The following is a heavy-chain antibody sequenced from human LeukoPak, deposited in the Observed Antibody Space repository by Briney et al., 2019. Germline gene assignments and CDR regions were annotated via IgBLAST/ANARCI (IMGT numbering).Heavy chain of an antibody. V-gene: IGHV4-34*01. D-gene: IGHD3-22*01. CDR2: INHSGST. J-gene: IGHJ4*02. CDR1: GGSFSGYY. Sequence: SETLSLTCAVYGGSFSGYYWSWIRQPPGKGLEWIGEINHSGSTNYNPSLKSRVTISVDTSKNQFSLKLSSVTAADTAVYYCARGDYYDSSGYYYYDYWGQGTLVTVSS. CDR3: ARGDYYDSSGYYYYDY.